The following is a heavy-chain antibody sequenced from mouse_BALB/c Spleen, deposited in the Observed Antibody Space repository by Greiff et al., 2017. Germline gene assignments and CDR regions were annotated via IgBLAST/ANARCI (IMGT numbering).Heavy chain of an antibody. CDR3: APYYGNYGFDY. CDR2: INPSNGRT. J-gene: IGHJ3*01. CDR1: GYTFTSYW. V-gene: IGHV1S81*02. Sequence: VQLQQPGAELVKPGASVKLSCKASGYTFTSYWMHWVKQRPGHGLEWIGEINPSNGRTNYNEKFKSKATLTVDKSSSTAYMQLSSLASEDSAVYYCAPYYGNYGFDYWGQGTLVTVSA. D-gene: IGHD2-10*01.